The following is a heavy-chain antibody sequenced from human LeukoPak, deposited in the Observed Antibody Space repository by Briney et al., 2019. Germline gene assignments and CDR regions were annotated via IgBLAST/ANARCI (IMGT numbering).Heavy chain of an antibody. Sequence: SETLSLTCTVSGGSISSYYWSWIRQPPGKGLEWIGYIYYSGSTNYSPSLKSRVTISLDTSKNQFSLKLTSVTAADAAVYYCARRAYGSGSYPFDPWGQGTLVTVSS. CDR3: ARRAYGSGSYPFDP. J-gene: IGHJ5*02. D-gene: IGHD3-10*01. CDR1: GGSISSYY. V-gene: IGHV4-59*08. CDR2: IYYSGST.